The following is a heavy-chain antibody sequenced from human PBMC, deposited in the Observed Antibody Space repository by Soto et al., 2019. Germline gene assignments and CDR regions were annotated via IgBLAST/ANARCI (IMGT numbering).Heavy chain of an antibody. CDR3: ARTAEYDSIPYYYADF. V-gene: IGHV1-18*01. CDR1: GYTFNTYA. CDR2: ISGYNGNT. D-gene: IGHD2-21*01. J-gene: IGHJ4*01. Sequence: QVQLVQSGAEVKKPGASVKVSCKASGYTFNTYAITWVRQAPGQGLEWMGWISGYNGNTNYAQTLQGRGTMTTDTSTSTAYLELRSLRSDDTAVYYCARTAEYDSIPYYYADFWGQGTLVTVSS.